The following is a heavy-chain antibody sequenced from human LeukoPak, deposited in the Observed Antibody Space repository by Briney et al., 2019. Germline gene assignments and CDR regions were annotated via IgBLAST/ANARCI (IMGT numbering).Heavy chain of an antibody. V-gene: IGHV3-48*01. CDR3: ASQSYYDFWSGYPKALDY. J-gene: IGHJ4*02. CDR1: GFTFSSYS. CDR2: ISSSSGTI. D-gene: IGHD3-3*01. Sequence: GGSLRLSCAASGFTFSSYSMNWVRQAPGKGLEWVSYISSSSGTIYYADSVKGRFTISRDNAKNSLYLQMNSLRAEDTAVYYCASQSYYDFWSGYPKALDYWGQGTLVTVSS.